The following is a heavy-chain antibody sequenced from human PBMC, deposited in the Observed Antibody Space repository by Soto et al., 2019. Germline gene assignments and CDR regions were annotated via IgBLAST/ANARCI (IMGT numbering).Heavy chain of an antibody. CDR3: ASPRYYGSGSTIFDY. CDR1: GGSMSSSRYY. D-gene: IGHD3-10*01. J-gene: IGHJ4*02. V-gene: IGHV4-39*01. Sequence: PSEARSVRCTVSGGSMSSSRYYGVLIRQPPGKGLAWIGSIYYSGSTYYNPSLKSRVTISVDTSKNQFSLKLSSVTAADTAVYYCASPRYYGSGSTIFDYWGQGTLVTVS. CDR2: IYYSGST.